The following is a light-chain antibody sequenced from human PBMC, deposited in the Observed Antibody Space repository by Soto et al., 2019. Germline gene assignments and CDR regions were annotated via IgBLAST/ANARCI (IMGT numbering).Light chain of an antibody. J-gene: IGKJ2*01. V-gene: IGKV1-39*01. CDR1: QTISSY. Sequence: DIQMTQSPSSLSASVGDRVTITCRASQTISSYLNWYQQKPRKAPKLLIYAASSLQSGVPSRFSGSGSGTDFTLTIISLQPEDFATYYCQQSHGIPYTFGQGTKLEIK. CDR3: QQSHGIPYT. CDR2: AAS.